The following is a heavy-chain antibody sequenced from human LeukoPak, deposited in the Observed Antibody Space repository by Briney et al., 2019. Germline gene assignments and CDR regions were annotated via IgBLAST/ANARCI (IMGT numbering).Heavy chain of an antibody. V-gene: IGHV4-61*02. D-gene: IGHD3-10*01. Sequence: SQTLSLTCTVSGGSISSGSYYWSWIRQPAGKGLEWIGRIYTGGSTNYNPSLKSRVTISVDTSKNQFSLKLSSVTAADTAVYYCARDGPSGSFDYWGQGTLVTVSS. CDR3: ARDGPSGSFDY. CDR1: GGSISSGSYY. J-gene: IGHJ4*02. CDR2: IYTGGST.